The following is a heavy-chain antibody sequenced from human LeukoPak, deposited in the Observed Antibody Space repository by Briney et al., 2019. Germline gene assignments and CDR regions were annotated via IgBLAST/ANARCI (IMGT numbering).Heavy chain of an antibody. CDR1: GFTFSSYG. D-gene: IGHD3-10*01. Sequence: GGSLRLSCAASGFTFSSYGMHWVRQAPGKGLEWAAFIRYDGSNKYYADSVKGRFTISRDNSKNTLYLQMNSLRAEDTAVYYCAKDGDGETGRFDYWGQGTLVTVSS. J-gene: IGHJ4*02. V-gene: IGHV3-30*02. CDR3: AKDGDGETGRFDY. CDR2: IRYDGSNK.